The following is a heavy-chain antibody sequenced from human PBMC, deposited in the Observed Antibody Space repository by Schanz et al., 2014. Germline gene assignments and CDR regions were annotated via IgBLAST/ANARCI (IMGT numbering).Heavy chain of an antibody. D-gene: IGHD2-21*02. V-gene: IGHV3-9*01. CDR1: GFTFNDYW. CDR3: AKVQTHTLYGGNSCFDY. J-gene: IGHJ4*02. CDR2: ISWNSGNI. Sequence: EVQLVESGGGLVQPGGSLRLSCAASGFTFNDYWMHWVRQAPGKGLEWVSGISWNSGNIAYADSVKGRFTISRDNAKNSLYLQMNSLRPEDTALYYCAKVQTHTLYGGNSCFDYWGQGTLVTVSS.